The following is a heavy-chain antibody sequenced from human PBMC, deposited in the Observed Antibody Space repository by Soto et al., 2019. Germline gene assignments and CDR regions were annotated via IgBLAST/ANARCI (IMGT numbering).Heavy chain of an antibody. Sequence: QVQLVESGGGVVQPGRSLRLSCAASGFTFSSYGMHWVRQAPGQGLEWVAVMWYDGSNEYYADSVKGRFTVSRDNSKSTLFLQMNSLRAEDTAVYYCARDGVTGTTSYFDYWGQGTLVTVFS. V-gene: IGHV3-33*01. J-gene: IGHJ4*02. CDR3: ARDGVTGTTSYFDY. CDR1: GFTFSSYG. CDR2: MWYDGSNE. D-gene: IGHD1-7*01.